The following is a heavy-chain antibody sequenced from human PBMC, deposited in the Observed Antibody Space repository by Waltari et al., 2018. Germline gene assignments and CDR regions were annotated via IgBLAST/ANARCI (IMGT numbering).Heavy chain of an antibody. Sequence: EVQLVESGGGLVKPGGSLRLSCAASGFTFSSYSMNWVRQAPGKGLELVSSISSSSSYIYYADSVKGRFTISRDNAKNSLYLQMNSLRAEDTAVYYCARGDIKNYYGMDVWGQGTTVTVSS. J-gene: IGHJ6*02. CDR2: ISSSSSYI. CDR1: GFTFSSYS. V-gene: IGHV3-21*01. CDR3: ARGDIKNYYGMDV.